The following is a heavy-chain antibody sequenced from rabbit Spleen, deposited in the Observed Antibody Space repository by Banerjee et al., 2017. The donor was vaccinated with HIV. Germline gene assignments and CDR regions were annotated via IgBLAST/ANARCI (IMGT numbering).Heavy chain of an antibody. CDR3: ARYSIDYFGRGGASNL. Sequence: QLGESAGGLVQPGGSLKLSCKASGFDFSRYYMSWVRQAPGKGLEWIGDIDPIFGIAVYASWVNGRFTISSHNAQNTLYLQLNSLTAADTATYFCARYSIDYFGRGGASNLWGPGTLVTVS. D-gene: IGHD1-1*01. CDR1: GFDFSRYY. V-gene: IGHV1S7*01. CDR2: IDPIFGIA. J-gene: IGHJ4*01.